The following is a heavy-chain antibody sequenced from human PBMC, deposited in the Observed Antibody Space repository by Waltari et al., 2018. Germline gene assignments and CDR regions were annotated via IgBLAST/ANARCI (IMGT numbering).Heavy chain of an antibody. CDR1: GGTYSSHA. CDR2: IIPSFGTP. J-gene: IGHJ4*02. Sequence: QVQLVQSGAEVKKPGSSVKVSCRDSGGTYSSHAISWVRQAPGQGLEWMGGIIPSFGTPNYAQKFQGRVTITADESTSTADMELSSLRSEDTAVYYCARGEETSVDYWGQGTLVTVSS. V-gene: IGHV1-69*01. CDR3: ARGEETSVDY. D-gene: IGHD4-17*01.